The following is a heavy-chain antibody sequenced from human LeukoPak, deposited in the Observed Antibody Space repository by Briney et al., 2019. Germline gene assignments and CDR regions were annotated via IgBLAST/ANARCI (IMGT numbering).Heavy chain of an antibody. CDR3: ARALTVIAAPDY. D-gene: IGHD6-13*01. CDR1: GYTFTSYD. V-gene: IGHV1-8*02. J-gene: IGHJ4*02. CDR2: MNPNSGNT. Sequence: ASVKVSCKASGYTFTSYDINWVRQATGQGLEWMGWMNPNSGNTGYAQKFQGRVTMTRNTSISTAYMELSSLRSEDTAVYHCARALTVIAAPDYWGQGTLVTVSS.